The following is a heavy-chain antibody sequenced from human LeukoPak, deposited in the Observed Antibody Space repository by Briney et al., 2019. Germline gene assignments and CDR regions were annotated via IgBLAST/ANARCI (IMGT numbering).Heavy chain of an antibody. CDR1: NGSISSYY. D-gene: IGHD5-12*01. J-gene: IGHJ2*01. V-gene: IGHV4-4*07. Sequence: PSETLSLTCTVSNGSISSYYWSWIRQPAGKRLEWIGHIYISGSTNYNPSLKSRVTMSVDTSKNQFSLKLSSVTAADTAVYYCARSGSVAIYWYFDLWGRGTLVTVSS. CDR2: IYISGST. CDR3: ARSGSVAIYWYFDL.